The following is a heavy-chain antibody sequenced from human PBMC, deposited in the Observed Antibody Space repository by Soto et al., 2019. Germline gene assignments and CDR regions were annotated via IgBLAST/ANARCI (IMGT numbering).Heavy chain of an antibody. CDR1: GFSLTTSGVG. Sequence: QITLNESGPTPVKPRQTLTLSCTFSGFSLTTSGVGVGWIRQSPGKAPESLALIYWDDDKRYSPSLKCRLTVTKDTSENPVVPTMADLDPADTATYYCAHRVLRTVFGLVTPTAIDFDFRGQGAPLAVSS. CDR3: AHRVLRTVFGLVTPTAIDFDF. J-gene: IGHJ4*02. D-gene: IGHD3-3*01. V-gene: IGHV2-5*02. CDR2: IYWDDDK.